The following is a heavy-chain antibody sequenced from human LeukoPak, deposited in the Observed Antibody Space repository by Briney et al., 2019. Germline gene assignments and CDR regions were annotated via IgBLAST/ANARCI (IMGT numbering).Heavy chain of an antibody. V-gene: IGHV1-46*01. CDR2: INPSGGST. CDR1: GYTFTSYY. J-gene: IGHJ4*02. CDR3: ARDRSHNWNGGDYFDY. D-gene: IGHD1-1*01. Sequence: ASVKVSCKASGYTFTSYYMHWVRQAPGQGLEWMGIINPSGGSTSYAQKFQGRVTMTRDTSTSTVYMELSSLRSEDTGVYYCARDRSHNWNGGDYFDYWGQGTLVTVSS.